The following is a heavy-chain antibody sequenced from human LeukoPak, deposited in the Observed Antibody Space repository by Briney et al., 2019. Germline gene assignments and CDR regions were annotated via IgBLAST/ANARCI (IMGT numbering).Heavy chain of an antibody. CDR1: GYSFTSYG. CDR3: ARGTYDRPPYAFDI. J-gene: IGHJ3*02. V-gene: IGHV3-21*01. CDR2: ISSSSSYI. Sequence: SCKASGYSFTSYGISWVRQAPGKGLEWVSSISSSSSYIYYADSVKGRFTISRDNAKNSLYLQMNSLRAEDTAVYYCARGTYDRPPYAFDIWGQGTMVTVSS. D-gene: IGHD3-22*01.